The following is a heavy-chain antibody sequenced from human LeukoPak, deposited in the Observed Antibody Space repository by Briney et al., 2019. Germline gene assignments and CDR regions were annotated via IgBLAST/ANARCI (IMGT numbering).Heavy chain of an antibody. J-gene: IGHJ6*02. CDR2: INHSGST. CDR3: ARGMGGDYYGMDV. CDR1: GGSFSGYY. V-gene: IGHV4-34*01. D-gene: IGHD1-26*01. Sequence: SEPLSLTCAVYGGSFSGYYWSWIRQPPGKGLEWIGEINHSGSTQYTPSLKSRDTITVDTSKNQFSLKLSSVTAADTAVYYCARGMGGDYYGMDVWGQGTTVTVSS.